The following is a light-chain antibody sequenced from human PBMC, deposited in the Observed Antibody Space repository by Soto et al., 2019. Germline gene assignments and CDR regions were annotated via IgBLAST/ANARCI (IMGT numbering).Light chain of an antibody. CDR1: SSNIGKNY. CDR2: DNN. V-gene: IGLV1-51*01. CDR3: GTWDSNLNVGV. J-gene: IGLJ1*01. Sequence: QSVLTQPPSMSATPGQTVTISCSGGSSNIGKNYVSWYQQLPGTAPKLLIYDNNKRPSGIPDRFSGSKSGTSATLGITGLQAGDEADYYCGTWDSNLNVGVLGAGTKLTVL.